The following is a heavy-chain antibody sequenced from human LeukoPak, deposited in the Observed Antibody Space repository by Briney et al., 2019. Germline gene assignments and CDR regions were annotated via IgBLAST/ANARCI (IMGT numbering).Heavy chain of an antibody. J-gene: IGHJ4*02. CDR2: ISGSGGST. D-gene: IGHD5-18*01. Sequence: GGSLRLSCAASGFTFSSYAMSWVRQAPGKGLEWVSAISGSGGSTYYADSVKGRFTISRDNSKNTLYLQMNSLRAEDTAVYYCAKAKRGQLWLKCYFDYWGQGTLVTVSS. CDR3: AKAKRGQLWLKCYFDY. V-gene: IGHV3-23*01. CDR1: GFTFSSYA.